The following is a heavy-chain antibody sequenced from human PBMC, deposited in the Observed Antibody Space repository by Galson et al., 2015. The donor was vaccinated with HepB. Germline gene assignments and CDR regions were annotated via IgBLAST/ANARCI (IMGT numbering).Heavy chain of an antibody. CDR1: GFTGTKNH. D-gene: IGHD2-15*01. CDR3: LGFPGY. J-gene: IGHJ4*02. CDR2: IYSSGTT. V-gene: IGHV3-53*01. Sequence: SLRLSCAASGFTGTKNHMTWVRQAPWKRLDSLSCIYSSGTTYYADSVKGRFTMSRDNSKNTLYLQMNSLRAEDTAIYYCLGFPGYWGQGTVVTVSS.